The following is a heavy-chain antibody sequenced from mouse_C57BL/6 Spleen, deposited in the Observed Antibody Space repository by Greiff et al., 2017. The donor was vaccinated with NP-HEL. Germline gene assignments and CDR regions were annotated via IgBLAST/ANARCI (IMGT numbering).Heavy chain of an antibody. CDR3: AIYYGSSYWYFDV. CDR2: IYPRDGST. D-gene: IGHD1-1*01. V-gene: IGHV1-85*01. J-gene: IGHJ1*03. Sequence: QVQLQQSGPELVKPGASVKLSCKASGYTFTSYDINWVKQRPRQGLEWIGWIYPRDGSTKYNEKFKGKATLTVDTSSSTAYMELHSLTSEDSAVFFCAIYYGSSYWYFDVWGTGTTVTVSS. CDR1: GYTFTSYD.